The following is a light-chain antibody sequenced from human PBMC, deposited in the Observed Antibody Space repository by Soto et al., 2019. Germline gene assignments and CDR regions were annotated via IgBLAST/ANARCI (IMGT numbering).Light chain of an antibody. CDR1: QSISSY. CDR2: VAS. J-gene: IGKJ4*01. Sequence: DIQMTQSPSSLSASVGDRVTITCRASQSISSYLSLYQQKPGKAPKLLINVASTLQSGVPSRVSGSGSGTDFTLAISSLQPEDFETYYCQQSSSTPQTFGGGTRVEIK. V-gene: IGKV1-39*01. CDR3: QQSSSTPQT.